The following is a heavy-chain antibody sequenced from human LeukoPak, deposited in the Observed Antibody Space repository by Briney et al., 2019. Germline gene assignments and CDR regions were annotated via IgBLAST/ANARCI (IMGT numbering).Heavy chain of an antibody. CDR1: GFTFSGSA. D-gene: IGHD4-17*01. J-gene: IGHJ4*02. Sequence: GGSLRLSCAASGFTFSGSAMHWVRQASGKGLEWVVRIRSKANSYATAYAASVKGRFTISRDDSKNTAYLQMNSLKTEDTAVYYCTRHGVNGDYIYWGQGTLVTVSS. V-gene: IGHV3-73*01. CDR3: TRHGVNGDYIY. CDR2: IRSKANSYAT.